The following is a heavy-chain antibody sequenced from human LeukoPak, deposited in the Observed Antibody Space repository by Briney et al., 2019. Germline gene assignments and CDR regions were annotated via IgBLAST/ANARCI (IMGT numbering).Heavy chain of an antibody. V-gene: IGHV1-18*01. CDR1: GYTLTSYG. CDR2: ISAYNGNT. Sequence: GASVKVSCKASGYTLTSYGISWVRQAPGQGLEWMGWISAYNGNTRYAQKLQGRVTMTTDSSTSTAYMELRSLRSDDTAVYYCAREDDTGRYMGDDAFDIWGQGTMVTVSS. CDR3: AREDDTGRYMGDDAFDI. J-gene: IGHJ3*02. D-gene: IGHD1-26*01.